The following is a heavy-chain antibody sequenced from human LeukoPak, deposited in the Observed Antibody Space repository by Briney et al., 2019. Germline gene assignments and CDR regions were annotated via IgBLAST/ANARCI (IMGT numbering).Heavy chain of an antibody. J-gene: IGHJ3*02. V-gene: IGHV4-4*07. CDR2: IYTSGST. CDR3: ASDPVWVGAFDI. CDR1: GGSISTYY. Sequence: SETLSLTCSVSGGSISTYYWSWIRQPAGKGLEWIGRIYTSGSTNYNPSLKSRVTMSVDPSKSQFSLNLSSVTAADTAVYYCASDPVWVGAFDIWGQGTMVTVSS. D-gene: IGHD1-26*01.